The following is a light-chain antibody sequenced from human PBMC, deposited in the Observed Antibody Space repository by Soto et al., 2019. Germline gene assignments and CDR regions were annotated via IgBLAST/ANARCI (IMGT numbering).Light chain of an antibody. Sequence: QSVLTQPASVSGSPGQSITISCTGTSSDVGVYNYVSWYQHHPGKAPKLMIYEVSNRPSGVSNRFSGSKSGNTASLTISGLQAEDEADYYCHSYTTSGSWVFGGGTKLTVL. CDR2: EVS. V-gene: IGLV2-14*01. J-gene: IGLJ3*02. CDR3: HSYTTSGSWV. CDR1: SSDVGVYNY.